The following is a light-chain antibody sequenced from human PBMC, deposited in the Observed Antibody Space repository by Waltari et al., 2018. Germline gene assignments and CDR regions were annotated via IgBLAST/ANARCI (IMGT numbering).Light chain of an antibody. CDR1: QGITTY. V-gene: IGKV1-9*01. CDR3: QQVNGYPLT. J-gene: IGKJ4*01. Sequence: DIQLTQSPSFLSASVGARVTITCRASQGITTYLVWYQQKPGKAPTVLIYAASTLQSGVPSRFSGSGSGTEFTLTITSLQPEDFATYYCQQVNGYPLTFGGGTKVEIK. CDR2: AAS.